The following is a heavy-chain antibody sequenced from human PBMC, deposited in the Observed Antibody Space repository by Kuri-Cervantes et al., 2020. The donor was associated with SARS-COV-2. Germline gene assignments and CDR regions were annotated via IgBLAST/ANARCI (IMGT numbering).Heavy chain of an antibody. V-gene: IGHV3-33*08. CDR2: IRYDGSNK. D-gene: IGHD2-2*01. Sequence: GESLKISCAASGFTFSSYAMHWVRQAPGKGLEWVAFIRYDGSNKYYADSVKGRFTISRDNAKNSLYLQMNSLRAEDTAVYYCARLSDIVVVPAAKKDDAFDIWGQGTMVTVSS. CDR3: ARLSDIVVVPAAKKDDAFDI. CDR1: GFTFSSYA. J-gene: IGHJ3*02.